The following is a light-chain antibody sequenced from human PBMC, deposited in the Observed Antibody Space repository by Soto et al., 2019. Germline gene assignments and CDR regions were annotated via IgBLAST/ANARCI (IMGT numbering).Light chain of an antibody. J-gene: IGLJ2*01. CDR3: SSYTSSSTLDVV. CDR1: SFNN. Sequence: QSVLTQPASVSGSLGQSITISCTGTSFNNVSWYQQHPGKAPKLMIYEVSNRSSGVSNRSSGSKSGNTASLTISGLQAEDEADYYCSSYTSSSTLDVVFGGGTKVTV. CDR2: EVS. V-gene: IGLV2-14*01.